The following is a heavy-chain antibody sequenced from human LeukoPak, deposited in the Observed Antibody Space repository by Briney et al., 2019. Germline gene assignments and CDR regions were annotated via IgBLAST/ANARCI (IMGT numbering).Heavy chain of an antibody. V-gene: IGHV3-30*02. D-gene: IGHD2-21*01. Sequence: GGSLRLSCAASGFTFSSYWMSWVRQAPGKGLEWVAFIRYDGSNKYYADSVKGRFTISRDNSKNTLYLQMNSLRAEDTAVYYCAKGQWVWREFDYWGQGTLVTVSS. CDR2: IRYDGSNK. J-gene: IGHJ4*02. CDR1: GFTFSSYW. CDR3: AKGQWVWREFDY.